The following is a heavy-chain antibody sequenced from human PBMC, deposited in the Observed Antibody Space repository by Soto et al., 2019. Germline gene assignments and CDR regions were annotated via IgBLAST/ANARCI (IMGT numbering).Heavy chain of an antibody. CDR3: TRTGGPFVVGTATTRVYAFDI. CDR1: GFTFSGSA. V-gene: IGHV3-73*02. J-gene: IGHJ3*02. D-gene: IGHD2-21*02. CDR2: IRSKANSYAT. Sequence: EVQLVESGGGLVQPGGSLKLSCAASGFTFSGSAMHWVRQASGKGLEWVGRIRSKANSYATAYAASVKGRFTISRDDSKNKAYQQMNSLKTEDTAVYYCTRTGGPFVVGTATTRVYAFDIWGQGTMVTVSS.